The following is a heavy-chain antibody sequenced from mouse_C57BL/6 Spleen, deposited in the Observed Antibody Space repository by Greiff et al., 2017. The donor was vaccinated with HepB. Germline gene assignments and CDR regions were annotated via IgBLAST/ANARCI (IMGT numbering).Heavy chain of an antibody. V-gene: IGHV3-8*01. CDR3: ARHIEYCNYVGGYFDV. CDR1: GYSITSDY. CDR2: ISYSGST. Sequence: EVKLEESGPGLAKPSQTLSLTCSVTGYSITSDYWNWIRKFPGNKLEYMGYISYSGSTYYNPSLKSRISLTRYTSKNQYYLQLNSVTTDDTATYYCARHIEYCNYVGGYFDVWGTGTTVTVSS. D-gene: IGHD2-1*01. J-gene: IGHJ1*03.